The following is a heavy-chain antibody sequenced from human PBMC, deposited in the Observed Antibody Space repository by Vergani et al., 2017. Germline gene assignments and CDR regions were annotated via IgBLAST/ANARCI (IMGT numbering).Heavy chain of an antibody. CDR3: ARDVRGSSSTDVDY. Sequence: EVHLVESGGGLVQPGGSLRLSCAASGFTFSSYAMTWVRQAPGKGLEWVSSISSSSSYIYYADSVKGRFTISRDNAKNSLYLQMNSLRAEDTAVYYCARDVRGSSSTDVDYWGQGTLVTVSS. J-gene: IGHJ4*02. D-gene: IGHD6-6*01. V-gene: IGHV3-21*01. CDR1: GFTFSSYA. CDR2: ISSSSSYI.